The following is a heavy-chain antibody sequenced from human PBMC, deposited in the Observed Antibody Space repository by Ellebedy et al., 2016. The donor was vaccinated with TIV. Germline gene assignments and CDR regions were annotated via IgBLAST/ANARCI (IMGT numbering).Heavy chain of an antibody. CDR1: GFTFGDYA. J-gene: IGHJ4*02. V-gene: IGHV3-49*04. CDR3: TRNPRKGYNYPFDF. Sequence: PGGSLRLSCATSGFTFGDYAIIWGRQVSGKGLEWVGFISSKRYGGKPEYAASVRGRFTISRDDSNSIAYLQMDSLRSEDTGIYYCTRNPRKGYNYPFDFWGQGELVTVSS. D-gene: IGHD1-1*01. CDR2: ISSKRYGGKP.